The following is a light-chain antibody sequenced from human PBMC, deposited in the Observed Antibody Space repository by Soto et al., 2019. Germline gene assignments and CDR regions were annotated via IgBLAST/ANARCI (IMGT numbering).Light chain of an antibody. J-gene: IGKJ3*01. V-gene: IGKV3-15*01. CDR1: QSISSN. CDR3: QQYNNWPPDT. Sequence: EIVMTQSTATLSVSPGERATLSCRASQSISSNLAWYQQKPGQAPRLLIYGASTTATGIPARFSGSGSGTDFTLTISSLQSEDFAVYYCQQYNNWPPDTFGPGTKVDIK. CDR2: GAS.